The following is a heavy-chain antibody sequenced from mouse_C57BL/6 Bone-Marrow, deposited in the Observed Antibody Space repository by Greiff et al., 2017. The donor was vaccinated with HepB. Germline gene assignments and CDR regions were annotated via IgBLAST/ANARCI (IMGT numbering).Heavy chain of an antibody. D-gene: IGHD3-2*02. Sequence: EVKLVESGGGLVQPKGSLKLSCAASGFSFNTYAMNWVRQAPGKGLEWVARIRSKSNNYATYYADSVKDRFTISRDDSESMLYLQMNNLKTEDTAMYYCVRGSSGLYFDYWGQGTTLTVSS. CDR1: GFSFNTYA. V-gene: IGHV10-1*01. CDR3: VRGSSGLYFDY. CDR2: IRSKSNNYAT. J-gene: IGHJ2*01.